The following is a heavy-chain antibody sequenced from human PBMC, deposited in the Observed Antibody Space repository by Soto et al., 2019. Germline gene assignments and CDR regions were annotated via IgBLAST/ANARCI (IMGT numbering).Heavy chain of an antibody. V-gene: IGHV4-34*01. J-gene: IGHJ4*02. CDR1: GGSFGGYY. Sequence: SETLSLTCAVYGGSFGGYYWSWIRQPPGKGLEWIGEINHSGSTNYNPSLKSRVTISVDTSKNQFSLKLSSVTAADTAVYYCARLSYIWGSYRDFDYWGQGTLVTVSS. CDR2: INHSGST. D-gene: IGHD3-16*02. CDR3: ARLSYIWGSYRDFDY.